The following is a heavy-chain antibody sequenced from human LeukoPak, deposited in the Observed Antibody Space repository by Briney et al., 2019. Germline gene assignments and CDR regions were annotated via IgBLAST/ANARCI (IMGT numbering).Heavy chain of an antibody. CDR3: ARVKHYGDYVNYYYYYMDV. V-gene: IGHV1-69*06. D-gene: IGHD4-17*01. J-gene: IGHJ6*03. CDR2: IIPIFGTA. Sequence: ASVKVSCKASGGTFSSYAISWVRQAPGQGLEWMGGIIPIFGTANYAQKFQGRVTITADKSTSTAYMELSSLRSEDTAVYYCARVKHYGDYVNYYYYYMDVWGKGTTVTVSS. CDR1: GGTFSSYA.